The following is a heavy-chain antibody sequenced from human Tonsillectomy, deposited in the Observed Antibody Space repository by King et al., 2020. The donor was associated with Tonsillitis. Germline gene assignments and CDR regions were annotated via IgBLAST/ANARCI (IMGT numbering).Heavy chain of an antibody. D-gene: IGHD2-2*01. Sequence: QLVQSGGGLVQPGGSLRLSCSVSGFTFGSFAMHWVRQAPGKGLEYVSDISRNGGTTYYADSVKGRFTISRDNSKDTLYLQMSSLRPEDTAIYYCVKGYCGTTTCYYDYYAMDVWGRGTTVTVSS. CDR3: VKGYCGTTTCYYDYYAMDV. V-gene: IGHV3-64D*06. J-gene: IGHJ6*02. CDR1: GFTFGSFA. CDR2: ISRNGGTT.